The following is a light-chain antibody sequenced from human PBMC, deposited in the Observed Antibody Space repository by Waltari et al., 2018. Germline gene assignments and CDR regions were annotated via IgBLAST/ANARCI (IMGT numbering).Light chain of an antibody. J-gene: IGLJ3*02. Sequence: QSVLTQAPSASGTPGQRVIISCSGSSSNIGNNPVNWYQQVPGTAPKLLIFYNNERPSGVPDRLSGSKSGTSASLAISCLQSEDEADYYCASWDDGLNGWVFGGGTRLTVL. CDR1: SSNIGNNP. CDR2: YNN. CDR3: ASWDDGLNGWV. V-gene: IGLV1-44*01.